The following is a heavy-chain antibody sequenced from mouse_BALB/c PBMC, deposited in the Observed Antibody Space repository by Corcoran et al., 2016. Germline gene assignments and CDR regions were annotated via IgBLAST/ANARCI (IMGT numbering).Heavy chain of an antibody. V-gene: IGHV9-1*02. Sequence: QIQLVQSGPALKKPGETVKISCKASGYTFTNYGMNWVKQAPGKGLKWMGWINIYTGEPTYADDFKGRFAFSLETSASTAYLQINNLKNEDMATYFCAKGYDYDGYWYCDVGGAGTTVTVSS. CDR1: GYTFTNYG. CDR3: AKGYDYDGYWYCDV. J-gene: IGHJ1*01. D-gene: IGHD2-4*01. CDR2: INIYTGEP.